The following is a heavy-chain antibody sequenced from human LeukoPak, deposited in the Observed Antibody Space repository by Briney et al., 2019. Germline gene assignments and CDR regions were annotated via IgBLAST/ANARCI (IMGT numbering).Heavy chain of an antibody. CDR3: ARDKYDSSGYYYVGFDY. J-gene: IGHJ4*02. CDR2: IWYDGSNK. CDR1: GFTFSSYG. Sequence: GRSLRLSCAASGFTFSSYGMHWVRQAPGKGLEWVAVIWYDGSNKYHADSVKGRFTISRDNSKNTLYLQMNSLRAEDTAVYYCARDKYDSSGYYYVGFDYWGQGTLVTVSS. V-gene: IGHV3-33*01. D-gene: IGHD3-22*01.